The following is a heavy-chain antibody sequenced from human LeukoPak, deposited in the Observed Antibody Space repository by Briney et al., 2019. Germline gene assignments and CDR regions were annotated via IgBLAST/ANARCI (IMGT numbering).Heavy chain of an antibody. CDR1: GGSISSSSYY. CDR2: IYYSGST. CDR3: ARGPDSKAIDY. J-gene: IGHJ4*02. Sequence: SETLSLTCTVSGGSISSSSYYWGWIRQPPGKGLEWIGSIYYSGSTYYNPSLKSRVTISVDTSKNQFSLKLSSVTAADTAVYYCARGPDSKAIDYWGQGTLVTVSS. D-gene: IGHD4-11*01. V-gene: IGHV4-39*01.